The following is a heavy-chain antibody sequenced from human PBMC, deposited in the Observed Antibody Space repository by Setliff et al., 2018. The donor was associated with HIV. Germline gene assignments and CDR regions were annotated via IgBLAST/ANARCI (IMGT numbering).Heavy chain of an antibody. J-gene: IGHJ4*02. Sequence: SETLSLTCNVSGGSISSSSYYWGWIRLPPGKGLEWIGTIYYNGNTNYNPSLKSRVAISVDTSKNLFSLKMNSVTPADTAVYYCARDQRLSYWGQGTLVTVSS. CDR1: GGSISSSSYY. CDR2: IYYNGNT. V-gene: IGHV4-39*07. CDR3: ARDQRLSY.